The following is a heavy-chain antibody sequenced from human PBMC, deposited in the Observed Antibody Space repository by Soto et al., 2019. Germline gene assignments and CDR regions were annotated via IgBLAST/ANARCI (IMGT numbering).Heavy chain of an antibody. CDR1: GGSVSSGSYY. CDR3: ARGRGNWNDVISN. Sequence: QVQLQESGPGLVKPSETLSLTCTVSGGSVSSGSYYWSWIRQPPGKGLEWIGYIYYIGSTNYNPSPKSRVTTSAATSKNQFSLKLSSVTAADTAVYYCARGRGNWNDVISNRGQGTLDTVSS. CDR2: IYYIGST. D-gene: IGHD1-20*01. J-gene: IGHJ4*02. V-gene: IGHV4-61*01.